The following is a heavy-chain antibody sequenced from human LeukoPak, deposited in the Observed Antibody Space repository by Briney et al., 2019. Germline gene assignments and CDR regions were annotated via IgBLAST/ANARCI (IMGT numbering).Heavy chain of an antibody. V-gene: IGHV3-48*01. CDR2: ISGSSDDI. CDR3: ARRAGAYSHPYDY. CDR1: GFTFSSHR. J-gene: IGHJ4*02. D-gene: IGHD4/OR15-4a*01. Sequence: GGSLRLSCAASGFTFSSHRMNWVRQAPGKGLEWVADISGSSDDIHYADSVTGRFTISRDNAKNSVYLQMNSLRVEDTAVYYCARRAGAYSHPYDYWGQGTLVTVSS.